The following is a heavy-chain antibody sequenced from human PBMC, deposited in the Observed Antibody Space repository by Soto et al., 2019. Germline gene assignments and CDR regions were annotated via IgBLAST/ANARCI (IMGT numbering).Heavy chain of an antibody. V-gene: IGHV5-51*01. CDR1: GYSFTSYW. J-gene: IGHJ3*02. Sequence: GESLKISCKGSGYSFTSYWIGWVRQMPGKGLEWMGIIYPGDSDTRYSPSFQGQVTISADKSISTAYLQWSSLKASDTAMYYCARRLAHCSGGSCANDAFDIWGQGTMVTVSS. CDR3: ARRLAHCSGGSCANDAFDI. D-gene: IGHD2-15*01. CDR2: IYPGDSDT.